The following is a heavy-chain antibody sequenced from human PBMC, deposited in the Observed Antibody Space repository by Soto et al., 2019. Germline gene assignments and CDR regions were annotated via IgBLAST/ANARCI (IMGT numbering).Heavy chain of an antibody. Sequence: GGSLRLSCAASGFTFSSYAMSWVRQAPGKGLEWVSAISGSGGSTYYADSVKGRFTISRDNSKNTPYLQMNSLRAEDTAVYYCAKDQGHQRDIVVVPAAMLYDPWGQGTLVTVSS. D-gene: IGHD2-2*01. CDR2: ISGSGGST. CDR3: AKDQGHQRDIVVVPAAMLYDP. V-gene: IGHV3-23*01. CDR1: GFTFSSYA. J-gene: IGHJ5*02.